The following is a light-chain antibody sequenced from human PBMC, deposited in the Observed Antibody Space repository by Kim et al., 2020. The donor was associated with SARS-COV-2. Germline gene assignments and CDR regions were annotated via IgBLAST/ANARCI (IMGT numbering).Light chain of an antibody. V-gene: IGKV3-15*01. CDR2: GAS. CDR1: QNVVNF. Sequence: SPGEPATLSCRASQNVVNFLAWYQQKPGQAPRLLIYGASTRATGIPARFSGSGYGTEFTLTISSLQSEDFAVYYCQQYNNWPPLIFGGGTKVDIK. J-gene: IGKJ4*01. CDR3: QQYNNWPPLI.